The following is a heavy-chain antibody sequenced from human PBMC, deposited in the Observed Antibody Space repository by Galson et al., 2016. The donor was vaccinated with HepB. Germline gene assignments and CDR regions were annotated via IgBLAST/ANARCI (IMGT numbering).Heavy chain of an antibody. V-gene: IGHV1-3*01. J-gene: IGHJ4*02. CDR1: GYTFRLYA. CDR3: ATYSSASGGYLVFDY. D-gene: IGHD3-22*01. CDR2: INGGNGDT. Sequence: SVKVSCKASGYTFRLYALHWVRQAPGQRPEWMGWINGGNGDTHYSEKFQGRVTFTRVTSASTGYMEVNSLTSEDTAVYYCATYSSASGGYLVFDYWGQGTLVTVSS.